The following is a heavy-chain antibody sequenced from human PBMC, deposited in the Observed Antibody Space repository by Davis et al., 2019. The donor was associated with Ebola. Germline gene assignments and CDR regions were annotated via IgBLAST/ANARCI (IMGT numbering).Heavy chain of an antibody. CDR3: VKGGYFDWLYHIGDR. CDR1: GFTFTNYG. D-gene: IGHD3-9*01. CDR2: ITYDGNNK. J-gene: IGHJ5*02. V-gene: IGHV3-30*18. Sequence: PGGSLRLSCAASGFTFTNYGMHWVRQAPGKGLEWVAVITYDGNNKYYADSVKGRFTFSRDNSKNTLYLQMNSLRAEDTAMYYCVKGGYFDWLYHIGDRWGQGTLVAVSS.